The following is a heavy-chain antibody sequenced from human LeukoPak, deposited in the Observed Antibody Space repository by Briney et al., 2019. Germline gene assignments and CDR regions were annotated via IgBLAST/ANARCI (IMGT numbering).Heavy chain of an antibody. J-gene: IGHJ4*02. D-gene: IGHD3-10*01. Sequence: SETLSLTCAVYGGSFSGYYWSWIRQPPGKGLEWIGEINHSGSTNYNPSLKSRVTISVDTSKNQFSLKLSSLTAADTAVYYCARLKGLLWFGEPFDYWGQGTLVTVSS. CDR1: GGSFSGYY. CDR2: INHSGST. V-gene: IGHV4-34*01. CDR3: ARLKGLLWFGEPFDY.